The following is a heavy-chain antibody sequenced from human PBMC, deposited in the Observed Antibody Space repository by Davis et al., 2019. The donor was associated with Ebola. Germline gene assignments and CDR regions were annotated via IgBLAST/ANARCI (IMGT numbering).Heavy chain of an antibody. D-gene: IGHD3-10*01. Sequence: PGGSLRLSCAASGFTFSSYSMNWVRQAPGKGLEWVSSISSSSSYIYYADSVKGRFTISRDNAKNSLYLQMNSLRAEDTAVYYCARGPDITMVRGVIITCYFDYWGQGTLVTVSS. CDR2: ISSSSSYI. CDR1: GFTFSSYS. J-gene: IGHJ4*02. CDR3: ARGPDITMVRGVIITCYFDY. V-gene: IGHV3-21*01.